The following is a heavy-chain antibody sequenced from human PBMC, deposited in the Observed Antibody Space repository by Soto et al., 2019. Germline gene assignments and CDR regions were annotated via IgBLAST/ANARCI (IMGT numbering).Heavy chain of an antibody. CDR2: IYHSGST. J-gene: IGHJ6*02. CDR3: ARAGRRDNWNDEEDYYYGMDV. CDR1: GGSISSSNW. Sequence: QVQLQESGPGLVKPSGTLSLTCAVSGGSISSSNWWSWVRQPPGKGLEWIGEIYHSGSTNYNPSLKSRVTISVDKSKNQFSLKLSSVTAADTAVYYCARAGRRDNWNDEEDYYYGMDVWGQGTTVTVSS. D-gene: IGHD1-1*01. V-gene: IGHV4-4*02.